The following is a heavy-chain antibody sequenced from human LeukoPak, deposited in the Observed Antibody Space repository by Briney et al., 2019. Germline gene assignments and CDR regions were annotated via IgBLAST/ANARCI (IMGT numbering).Heavy chain of an antibody. CDR2: ISYDGSNK. J-gene: IGHJ4*02. Sequence: GGSLRLSCAASGFTFSSYGMHWVRQDPGKGLEWVAVISYDGSNKYYADSVKGRFTISRDNSKNTLYLQMNSLRAEDTAVYYCAKDNIGIAAAGEGDYWGQGTLVTVRS. V-gene: IGHV3-30*18. CDR3: AKDNIGIAAAGEGDY. D-gene: IGHD6-13*01. CDR1: GFTFSSYG.